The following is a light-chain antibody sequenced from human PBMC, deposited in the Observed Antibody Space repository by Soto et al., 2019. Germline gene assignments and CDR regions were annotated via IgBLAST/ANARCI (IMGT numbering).Light chain of an antibody. CDR3: HQFGYSPRT. CDR1: QRVSSTY. J-gene: IGKJ1*01. Sequence: EIVLTQSPGTLSLSPGERAMLSCRASQRVSSTYLAWYQQKPGQAPRLLIYSASSRAAGIPDAFSGSGSGTDFTLTITRLEPEDSAVYYCHQFGYSPRTFGQGTKVDIK. CDR2: SAS. V-gene: IGKV3-20*01.